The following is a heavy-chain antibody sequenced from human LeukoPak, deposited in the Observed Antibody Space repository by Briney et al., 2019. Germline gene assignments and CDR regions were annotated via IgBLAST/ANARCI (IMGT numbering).Heavy chain of an antibody. D-gene: IGHD3-16*01. J-gene: IGHJ5*02. CDR2: IKQDGSEK. CDR3: ATHGGLLGFDP. CDR1: GFSISNYW. Sequence: PGGSLRLSCAASGFSISNYWMSWVRQTPGKGLEWVANIKQDGSEKYYVDSVKGRFTISRDNAKNSLYLQMKSLRAEDTPVYYCATHGGLLGFDPRGQGTLVTVSS. V-gene: IGHV3-7*01.